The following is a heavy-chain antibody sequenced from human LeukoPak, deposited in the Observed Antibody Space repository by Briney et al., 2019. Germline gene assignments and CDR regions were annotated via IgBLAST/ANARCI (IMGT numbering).Heavy chain of an antibody. CDR2: MSPSGSS. CDR1: GGSFSDYY. V-gene: IGHV4-34*01. D-gene: IGHD3-22*01. Sequence: KPSETLSLTCAVYGGSFSDYYWTWIRQTPGKGLEWIGEMSPSGSSNYNPSLKSRVTISVDTSKNQFSLKLRSVTAADTAVYYCARGHQDVNMILVVMAGVSYYLDVWSKGTTVTVS. CDR3: ARGHQDVNMILVVMAGVSYYLDV. J-gene: IGHJ6*03.